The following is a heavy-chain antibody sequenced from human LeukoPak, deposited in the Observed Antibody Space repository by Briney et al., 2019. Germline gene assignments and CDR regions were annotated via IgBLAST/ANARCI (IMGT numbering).Heavy chain of an antibody. CDR1: GFTFSSYA. CDR3: AKPTSIAAAGMPDY. CDR2: ISSSSSTI. V-gene: IGHV3-48*01. D-gene: IGHD6-13*01. Sequence: HPGGSLRLSCAASGFTFSSYAMSWVRQAPGKGLEWVSYISSSSSTIYYADSVKGRFTISRDNAKNSLYLQMNSLRAEDTAVYYCAKPTSIAAAGMPDYWGQGTLVTVSS. J-gene: IGHJ4*02.